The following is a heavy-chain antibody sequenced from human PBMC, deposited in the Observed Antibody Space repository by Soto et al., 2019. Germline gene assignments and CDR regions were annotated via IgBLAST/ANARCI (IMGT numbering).Heavy chain of an antibody. V-gene: IGHV3-23*01. J-gene: IGHJ4*02. CDR2: ITGSGGTT. CDR1: GFTFSNYA. Sequence: EVQLLESGGDLVQPGGSLRLSCAASGFTFSNYAMGWVRQAPGKGLEWVSSITGSGGTTYYAASVKGRFTISRDNSRDTLYLEMNSLRAEDTAVYYCAKRPGGAAAGTAIYYFDYWGQGTLVTVSS. CDR3: AKRPGGAAAGTAIYYFDY. D-gene: IGHD6-13*01.